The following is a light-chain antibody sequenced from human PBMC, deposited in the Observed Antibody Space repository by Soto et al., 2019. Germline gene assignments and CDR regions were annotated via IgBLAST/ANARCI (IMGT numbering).Light chain of an antibody. J-gene: IGLJ1*01. Sequence: QSVLTQPRSVSGSPGQSVTISCTGTSSDVGGYNYVSWYQQHPGKAPKLMIYDVSKRPSGVPDRFSGSKSGNTASLTISGLQAEGEADYYCCSYAGSYPFVFGTGTKVTVL. CDR1: SSDVGGYNY. V-gene: IGLV2-11*01. CDR2: DVS. CDR3: CSYAGSYPFV.